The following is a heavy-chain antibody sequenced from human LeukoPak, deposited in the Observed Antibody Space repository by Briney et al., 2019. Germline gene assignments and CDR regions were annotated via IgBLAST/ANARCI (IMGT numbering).Heavy chain of an antibody. CDR2: IYYSGST. D-gene: IGHD1-26*01. Sequence: PSETLSLTCTVSGRPISSSGYYWGWIRQPPGKGLEWIASIYYSGSTYYNPSLKSRVTISVDTSKNQLSLKLSSLTAADTAVYYCARHEYSGSYYGLSWFDPWGQGTLVTVSS. CDR1: GRPISSSGYY. V-gene: IGHV4-39*01. CDR3: ARHEYSGSYYGLSWFDP. J-gene: IGHJ5*02.